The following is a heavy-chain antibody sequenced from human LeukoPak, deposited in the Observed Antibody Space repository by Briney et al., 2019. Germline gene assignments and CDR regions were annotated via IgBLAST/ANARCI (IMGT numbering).Heavy chain of an antibody. V-gene: IGHV3-74*01. Sequence: PGGSLRLSCAASGFTFSTYWMHWVRQAPGKGLVWVSRINPDGTSTSNADSVKGRFTISRDNAKNTVYLQVNSLRAEDTAVYYCTRATAVAFDYWGQETLVTV. J-gene: IGHJ4*02. CDR1: GFTFSTYW. CDR2: INPDGTST. CDR3: TRATAVAFDY. D-gene: IGHD6-19*01.